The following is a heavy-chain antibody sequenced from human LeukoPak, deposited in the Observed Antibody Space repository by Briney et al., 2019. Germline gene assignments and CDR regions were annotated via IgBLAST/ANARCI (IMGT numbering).Heavy chain of an antibody. J-gene: IGHJ6*02. V-gene: IGHV5-51*01. CDR2: IYPGDSDT. CDR3: ARHGGYKDYYYYYGMDV. Sequence: GESLKISCKGSGYSFTSYWIGWVRQLPGKGLEWMGIIYPGDSDTRYSPSFQGQVTISADKSISTAYLQWSSLKASDTAMYYCARHGGYKDYYYYYGMDVWGQGTTVTVSS. D-gene: IGHD5-24*01. CDR1: GYSFTSYW.